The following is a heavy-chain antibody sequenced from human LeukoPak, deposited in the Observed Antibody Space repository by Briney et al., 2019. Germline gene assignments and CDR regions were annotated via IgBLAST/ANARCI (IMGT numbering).Heavy chain of an antibody. CDR2: INWNGGST. V-gene: IGHV3-20*04. CDR1: GFNFDDYG. CDR3: ARDAFGSYEDY. Sequence: GGSLRLSCAASGFNFDDYGMSWVRQVPGKGLEWVSNINWNGGSTVYRDSVKGRFTISRDNAKKSLYLQMNSLRAEDTALYYCARDAFGSYEDYWGQGTLVTVSS. J-gene: IGHJ4*02. D-gene: IGHD1-26*01.